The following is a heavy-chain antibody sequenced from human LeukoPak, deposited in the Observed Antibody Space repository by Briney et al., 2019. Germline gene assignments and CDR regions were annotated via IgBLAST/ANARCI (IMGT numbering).Heavy chain of an antibody. V-gene: IGHV3-23*01. CDR3: AKTYYDTTYFDY. D-gene: IGHD3-22*01. CDR1: GFTFSTYA. Sequence: GVSLRLSCVASGFTFSTYAMNWVRQAPGKGLEWVSAIRAGGATTYYADSVKGRFTISRDNSKNTVYLQMNSLRAEDTAVYYCAKTYYDTTYFDYWGQGTLVTASS. J-gene: IGHJ4*02. CDR2: IRAGGATT.